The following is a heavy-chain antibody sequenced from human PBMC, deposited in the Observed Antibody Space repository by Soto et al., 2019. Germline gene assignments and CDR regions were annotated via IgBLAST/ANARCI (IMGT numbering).Heavy chain of an antibody. D-gene: IGHD4-4*01. CDR1: GGSISSGGYS. Sequence: KPSETLSLTCAVSGGSISSGGYSWSWIRQPPGKGLEWIGYIYHSGSTYYNPSLKSRVTISVDRSKNQFSLKLSSVTAADTAVYYCARVPAYYSTTYYYYYGMDVWGQGTTVTVSS. CDR2: IYHSGST. V-gene: IGHV4-30-2*01. J-gene: IGHJ6*02. CDR3: ARVPAYYSTTYYYYYGMDV.